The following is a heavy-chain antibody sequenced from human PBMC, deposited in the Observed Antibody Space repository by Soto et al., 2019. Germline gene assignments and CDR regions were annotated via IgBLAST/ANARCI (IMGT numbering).Heavy chain of an antibody. CDR1: GFTFSSYA. V-gene: IGHV3-64*01. D-gene: IGHD5-18*01. CDR3: ARDFGGDGGIQLWEYYYYYMDV. CDR2: ISSNGGST. Sequence: GGSLRLSCAASGFTFSSYAMHWVRQAPGKGLEYVSAISSNGGSTYYANSVKGRFTISRDNSKNTLYLQMGSLRAEDMAVYYCARDFGGDGGIQLWEYYYYYMDVWGKGTTVTFSS. J-gene: IGHJ6*03.